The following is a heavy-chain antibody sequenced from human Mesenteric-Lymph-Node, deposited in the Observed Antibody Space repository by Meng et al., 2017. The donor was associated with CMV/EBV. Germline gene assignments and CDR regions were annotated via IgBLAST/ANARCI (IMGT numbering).Heavy chain of an antibody. V-gene: IGHV1-2*02. CDR1: GYTFTGYY. CDR3: ARDRGDVVVPAEDAFDI. D-gene: IGHD2-2*01. J-gene: IGHJ3*02. Sequence: ASVKVSCKASGYTFTGYYMHWVRQAPGQGLEWMGWINPNSGGTNYAQKFQGRVTMTRDTSISTAYMVLSRLRSDDTAVYYCARDRGDVVVPAEDAFDIWGQGTMVTVSS. CDR2: INPNSGGT.